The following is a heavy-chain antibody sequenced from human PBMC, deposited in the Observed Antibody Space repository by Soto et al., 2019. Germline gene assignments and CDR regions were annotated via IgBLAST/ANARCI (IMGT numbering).Heavy chain of an antibody. CDR1: GYTFTSYG. J-gene: IGHJ4*02. D-gene: IGHD6-19*01. Sequence: ASVKVSCKACGYTFTSYGISWVRQAPGQGLEWMGWISAYNGNTNYAQKLQGRVTMTTDTSTSTAYMELRSLRSDDTAVYYCAREGIAVAGIPHPYPDYWGQGTLVTVSS. CDR2: ISAYNGNT. V-gene: IGHV1-18*01. CDR3: AREGIAVAGIPHPYPDY.